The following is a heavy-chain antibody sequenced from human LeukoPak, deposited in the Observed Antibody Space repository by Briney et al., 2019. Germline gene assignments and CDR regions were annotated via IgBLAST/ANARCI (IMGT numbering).Heavy chain of an antibody. CDR2: IIPIFGTA. CDR3: ARDEGYGFDY. J-gene: IGHJ4*02. D-gene: IGHD2-15*01. Sequence: SVKVSCKASGGTFSSYAISWVRQAPVQGLEWMGGIIPIFGTANYAQKSQGRVTITTDESTSTAYMELSSLRSEDTAVYYCARDEGYGFDYWGQGTLVTVSS. V-gene: IGHV1-69*05. CDR1: GGTFSSYA.